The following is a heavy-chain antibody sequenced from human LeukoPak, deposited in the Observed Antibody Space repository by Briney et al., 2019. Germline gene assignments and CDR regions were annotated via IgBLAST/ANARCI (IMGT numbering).Heavy chain of an antibody. CDR1: GGSVSSGSYY. CDR2: IYYSGST. J-gene: IGHJ4*02. CDR3: ARDMGAPDYGSYSVDY. Sequence: PSETLSLTCTVSGGSVSSGSYYWSWIRQPPGKGLEWIGYIYYSGSTNYNPSLKSRVTISRDMSTNQFSLKMTSVTAADTAVYFCARDMGAPDYGSYSVDYWGQGTLVTVSS. D-gene: IGHD4-23*01. V-gene: IGHV4-61*01.